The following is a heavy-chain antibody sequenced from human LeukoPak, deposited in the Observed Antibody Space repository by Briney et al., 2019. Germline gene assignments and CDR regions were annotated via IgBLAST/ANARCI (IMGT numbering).Heavy chain of an antibody. CDR1: GGSISSGSYY. CDR3: ARESVDTAMAKGQHI. Sequence: SETLSLTCTVSGGSISSGSYYWSWIRQPAGKGLEWIGRIYTSGSTNYNPSLKSRVTISVDTSKNQFSLKLSSVTAADTAVYYCARESVDTAMAKGQHIWGQGTMVTVSS. CDR2: IYTSGST. J-gene: IGHJ3*02. D-gene: IGHD5-18*01. V-gene: IGHV4-61*02.